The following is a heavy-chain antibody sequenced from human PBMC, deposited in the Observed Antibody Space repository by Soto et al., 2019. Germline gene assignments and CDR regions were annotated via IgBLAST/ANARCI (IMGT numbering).Heavy chain of an antibody. Sequence: ASVKVSCKASGYTFTSYGISWVRQAPGQGLEWMGWISAYNGNTNYAQKLQGRVTMTTDTSTSTAYMELRSLRSADTAVYYCARATGYSSLQPWFDPWGQGTLVTVSS. CDR1: GYTFTSYG. J-gene: IGHJ5*02. D-gene: IGHD6-13*01. CDR3: ARATGYSSLQPWFDP. CDR2: ISAYNGNT. V-gene: IGHV1-18*01.